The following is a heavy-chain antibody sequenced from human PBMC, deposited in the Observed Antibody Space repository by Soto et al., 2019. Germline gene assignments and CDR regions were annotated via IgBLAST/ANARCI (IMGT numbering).Heavy chain of an antibody. CDR3: ARALQGYDSSGYSYGMDV. CDR1: GYTFTSYY. CDR2: INPSGGST. Sequence: ASVKVSCKASGYTFTSYYMHWVRQAPGQGLEWMGIINPSGGSTSYAQKFQGRVTMTRDTSTSTVYMELSSLRSEDTAVYYCARALQGYDSSGYSYGMDVWGQGTTVTVSS. D-gene: IGHD3-22*01. V-gene: IGHV1-46*01. J-gene: IGHJ6*02.